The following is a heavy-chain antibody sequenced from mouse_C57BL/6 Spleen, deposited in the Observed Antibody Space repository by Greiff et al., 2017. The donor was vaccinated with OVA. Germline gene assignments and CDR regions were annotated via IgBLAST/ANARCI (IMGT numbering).Heavy chain of an antibody. CDR3: AIYDYGSSYRYYYAMDY. Sequence: EVKLVESGGGLVKPGGSLKLSCAASGFTFSDYGMHWVRQAPGTGLEWVAYISSGSSTIYYADKVKGRFTISIDNAKNTLFLQMTSLRSEDTAMYYCAIYDYGSSYRYYYAMDYWGQGTSVTVSS. J-gene: IGHJ4*01. D-gene: IGHD1-1*01. V-gene: IGHV5-17*01. CDR1: GFTFSDYG. CDR2: ISSGSSTI.